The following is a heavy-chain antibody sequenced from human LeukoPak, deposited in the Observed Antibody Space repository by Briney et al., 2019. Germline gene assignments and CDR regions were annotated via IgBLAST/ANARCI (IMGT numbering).Heavy chain of an antibody. Sequence: ASVKVSCKASGYTFTGYYMHWVRQAPGQGLEWMGWINPNSGGTNYAQKFQGRVTMTRDTSTSTAYMELSRLRSDDTAVYYCARDKIAALGYDNWFDPWGQGTLVTVSS. CDR1: GYTFTGYY. D-gene: IGHD6-6*01. CDR3: ARDKIAALGYDNWFDP. J-gene: IGHJ5*02. CDR2: INPNSGGT. V-gene: IGHV1-2*02.